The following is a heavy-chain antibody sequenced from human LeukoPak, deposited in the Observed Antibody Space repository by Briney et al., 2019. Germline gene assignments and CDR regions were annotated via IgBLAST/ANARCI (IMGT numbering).Heavy chain of an antibody. J-gene: IGHJ4*02. CDR1: GFTFSSYA. D-gene: IGHD1-1*01. CDR3: ARVWKGNYYDY. CDR2: ISYDGSNK. Sequence: GRSLRLSCAASGFTFSSYAMHWVRQAPGKGLEWVAVISYDGSNKYYADSVKGRFTISRDNSKNTLYLQMNSLRAEDTAIYYCARVWKGNYYDYWGQGTLVTVSS. V-gene: IGHV3-30-3*01.